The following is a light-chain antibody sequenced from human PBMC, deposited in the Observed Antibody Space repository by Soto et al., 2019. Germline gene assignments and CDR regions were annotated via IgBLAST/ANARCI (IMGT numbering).Light chain of an antibody. CDR1: EDISNS. CDR2: DAS. J-gene: IGKJ3*01. CDR3: QQYGCLPFN. Sequence: DIQMTQPPSSLSSSVGDRVTITCPANEDISNSLHWYQQKPGKAPNLLIYDASNVETGVPSRFSGSGCEADFTFTISCLLPGDVSTYYCQQYGCLPFNFGPGTNVDI. V-gene: IGKV1-33*01.